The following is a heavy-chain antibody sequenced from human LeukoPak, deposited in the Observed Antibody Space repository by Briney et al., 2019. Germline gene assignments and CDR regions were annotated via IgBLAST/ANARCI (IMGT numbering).Heavy chain of an antibody. Sequence: SETLSLTCTVSGYSISSGYYWGWIRQPPGKGLEWIGSIYHSGSTNYNPSLKSRVTISVDTSENRFSLRLPSVTAADTAVYYCARGTYDLGSFDYWRQGTLVTVSS. CDR1: GYSISSGYY. V-gene: IGHV4-38-2*02. CDR2: IYHSGST. J-gene: IGHJ4*02. CDR3: ARGTYDLGSFDY. D-gene: IGHD5-12*01.